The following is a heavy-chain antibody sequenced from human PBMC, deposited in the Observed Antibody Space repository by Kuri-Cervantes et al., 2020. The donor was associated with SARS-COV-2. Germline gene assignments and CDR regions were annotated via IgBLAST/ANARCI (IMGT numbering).Heavy chain of an antibody. CDR3: ARRPGYSSSWYVGYYYYMDV. D-gene: IGHD6-13*01. Sequence: GESLKISCAASGFTFSDYYMSWIRQAPGKGLEWVSYISSSGSTIYYADSVKGRFTISRDNAKNSLYLQMNSLRAEDTAVYYCARRPGYSSSWYVGYYYYMDVWGKGTTVTVSS. CDR2: ISSSGSTI. CDR1: GFTFSDYY. J-gene: IGHJ6*03. V-gene: IGHV3-11*04.